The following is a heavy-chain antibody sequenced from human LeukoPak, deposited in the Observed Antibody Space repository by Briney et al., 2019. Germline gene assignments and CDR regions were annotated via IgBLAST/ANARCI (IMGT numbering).Heavy chain of an antibody. J-gene: IGHJ4*02. CDR2: INSGGGTT. Sequence: ASVNVSCKASGYTFTSYYMHWVRQAHGQGLEWVGIINSGGGTTSYAQKFQGRVTMTRDTSTSTVYMDLTSLRSDDTAVYYCARHSLPGTTPFDYWGQGTLVTVSS. D-gene: IGHD1-1*01. CDR3: ARHSLPGTTPFDY. V-gene: IGHV1-46*01. CDR1: GYTFTSYY.